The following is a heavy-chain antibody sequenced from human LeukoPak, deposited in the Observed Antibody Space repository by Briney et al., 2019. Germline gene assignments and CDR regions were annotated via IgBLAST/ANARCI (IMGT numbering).Heavy chain of an antibody. V-gene: IGHV4-39*01. CDR3: AAHQYSSGWWGLTFDY. CDR2: IYYSGST. CDR1: GGSISSSSYY. D-gene: IGHD6-19*01. Sequence: SETLSLTCTVSGGSISSSSYYWGWIRQPPGKGLEWIGSIYYSGSTYYNPSLKSRVTISVDTSKNQFSLKLSSVTAADTAVYYCAAHQYSSGWWGLTFDYWGQGTLVTVSS. J-gene: IGHJ4*02.